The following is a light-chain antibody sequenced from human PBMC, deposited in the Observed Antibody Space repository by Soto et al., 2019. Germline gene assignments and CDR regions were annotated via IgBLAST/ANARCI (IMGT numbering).Light chain of an antibody. J-gene: IGKJ1*01. CDR3: QQYGTSPPGT. Sequence: DIALTQSPATLSSSLGERVTLSCSASQSVSSSYLAWYQQKPGQAPTLLIYGASSRATGTPDRFSGSGSGTDFTLTISRLEPEDFAVYYCQQYGTSPPGTFGQGTEVDIK. CDR1: QSVSSSY. CDR2: GAS. V-gene: IGKV3-20*01.